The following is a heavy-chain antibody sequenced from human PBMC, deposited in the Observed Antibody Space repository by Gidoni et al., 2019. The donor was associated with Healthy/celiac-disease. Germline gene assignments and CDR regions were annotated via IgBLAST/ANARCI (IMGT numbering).Heavy chain of an antibody. CDR1: GYTFTSYG. V-gene: IGHV1-18*04. D-gene: IGHD6-13*01. J-gene: IGHJ4*02. CDR2: ISAYNGNT. Sequence: QDQLVQSGAEVKKPGASVKVSCKASGYTFTSYGISWVRQYPGQGLEWMGWISAYNGNTNYVQKLQGRVTMTTDTSTSTAYMELRGLRSDDTSVYYCARAAAGKVFDYWGQVTLVTVSS. CDR3: ARAAAGKVFDY.